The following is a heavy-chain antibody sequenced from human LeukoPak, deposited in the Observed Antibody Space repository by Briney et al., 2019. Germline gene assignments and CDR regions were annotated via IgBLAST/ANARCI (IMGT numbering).Heavy chain of an antibody. J-gene: IGHJ4*02. Sequence: PGGSLRLSCAASGFTFSSYSMNWVRQAPGKGLVWVSRINSDGSSTSYADSVKGRFTISRDNAKNTLYLQMNSLRAEDTAVYYCARDSKMATFDYWGQGTLVTVSS. CDR1: GFTFSSYS. V-gene: IGHV3-74*01. CDR3: ARDSKMATFDY. CDR2: INSDGSST. D-gene: IGHD5-24*01.